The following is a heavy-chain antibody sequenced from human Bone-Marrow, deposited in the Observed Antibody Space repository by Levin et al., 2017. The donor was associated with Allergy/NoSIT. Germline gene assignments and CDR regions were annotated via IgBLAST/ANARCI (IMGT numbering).Heavy chain of an antibody. J-gene: IGHJ4*02. D-gene: IGHD6-19*01. CDR2: IYYVGST. V-gene: IGHV4-31*03. CDR3: ARGIAEAGSAPFDL. CDR1: GGAINSGGYY. Sequence: SQTLSLTCTVSGGAINSGGYYWTWIRQLPGKGLEWIGYIYYVGSTHYSPSLKSRVTISMDSSKNQLSLALTSVTAAAPAVYFWARGIAEAGSAPFDLWGQGTLVTVSS.